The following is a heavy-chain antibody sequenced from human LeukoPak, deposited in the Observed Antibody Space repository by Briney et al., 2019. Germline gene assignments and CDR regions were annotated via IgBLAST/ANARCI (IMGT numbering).Heavy chain of an antibody. CDR1: GYSISSGYY. CDR2: IYHSGST. V-gene: IGHV4-38-2*02. Sequence: SETLSLTCTVSGYSISSGYYWVWIRQPPGKGLEWIGSIYHSGSTNYNPSLKSRVTISVDTSKNQFSLKLSSVTAADTAVYYCARGRIVRYCSGGSCPNWFDPWGQGTLVTVSS. J-gene: IGHJ5*02. D-gene: IGHD2-15*01. CDR3: ARGRIVRYCSGGSCPNWFDP.